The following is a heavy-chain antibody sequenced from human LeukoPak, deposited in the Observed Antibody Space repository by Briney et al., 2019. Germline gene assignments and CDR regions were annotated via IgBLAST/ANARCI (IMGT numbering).Heavy chain of an antibody. CDR1: GFIFRSYE. CDR2: ISSSGSTI. Sequence: PGGSLRLSCAASGFIFRSYEMNWVRQAPGKGLEWVSYISSSGSTIYYADSVKGRFTISRDNAKNSLYLQMNGLRAEDTAVYYCAELGITMIGGVWGKGTTVTISS. J-gene: IGHJ6*04. CDR3: AELGITMIGGV. D-gene: IGHD3-10*02. V-gene: IGHV3-48*03.